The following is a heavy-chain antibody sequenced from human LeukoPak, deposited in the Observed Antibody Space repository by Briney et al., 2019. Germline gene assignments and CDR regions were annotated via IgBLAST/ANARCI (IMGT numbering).Heavy chain of an antibody. J-gene: IGHJ4*02. CDR2: VKTQRDGGAT. V-gene: IGHV3-15*01. Sequence: NPGGSQRLSCLGSGFNFNDAYMNWVRQAPGKGLEWVGRVKTQRDGGATDDAAPMKGRFIISRDDSKTTVYLQMNSLKTEDTAIYYCTARVVTTNEFWGQGTLVTVSS. D-gene: IGHD2-21*02. CDR3: TARVVTTNEF. CDR1: GFNFNDAY.